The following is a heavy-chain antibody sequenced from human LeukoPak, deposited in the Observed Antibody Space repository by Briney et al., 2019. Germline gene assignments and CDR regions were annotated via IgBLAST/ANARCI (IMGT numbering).Heavy chain of an antibody. CDR1: GGSFSDYY. CDR3: ASPRGDDSGGYYTWYFHH. Sequence: SETLSLTCAVYGGSFSDYYWSWIRQPPGKGLEWIGYTSQSGSTYYNPSLKSRVTISVDTSKNQFSLKLSSVTAADTAVYFCASPRGDDSGGYYTWYFHHWGQGILVTVSS. D-gene: IGHD3-22*01. J-gene: IGHJ1*01. V-gene: IGHV4-34*01. CDR2: TSQSGST.